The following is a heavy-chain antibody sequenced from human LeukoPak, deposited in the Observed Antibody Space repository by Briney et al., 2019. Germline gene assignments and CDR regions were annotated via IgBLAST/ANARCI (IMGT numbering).Heavy chain of an antibody. J-gene: IGHJ5*02. CDR2: ISAYNGDT. Sequence: ASVKVSCKTSGYTFATYGISLVRQAPGQGLEWMGWISAYNGDTRYAQHLQDRVSLTTDLSTGTAFMELRSLTSDDTALYYCARDTALIRTPGGPDSWGQGTLVTVSS. CDR3: ARDTALIRTPGGPDS. D-gene: IGHD2-8*02. V-gene: IGHV1-18*01. CDR1: GYTFATYG.